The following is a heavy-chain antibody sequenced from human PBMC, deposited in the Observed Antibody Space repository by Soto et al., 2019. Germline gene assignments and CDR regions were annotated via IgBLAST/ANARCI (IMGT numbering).Heavy chain of an antibody. CDR3: ARGVSGRGYGTFDY. CDR1: GGSFSGYY. Sequence: SETLSLTCAVYGGSFSGYYWSWIRQPPGKGLEWIGEINHSGSTNYNPSLKSRVPISVDTSKNQFSLKLSSVTAADTDVYYCARGVSGRGYGTFDYWGQGTLVPSPQ. D-gene: IGHD3-10*01. V-gene: IGHV4-34*01. J-gene: IGHJ4*02. CDR2: INHSGST.